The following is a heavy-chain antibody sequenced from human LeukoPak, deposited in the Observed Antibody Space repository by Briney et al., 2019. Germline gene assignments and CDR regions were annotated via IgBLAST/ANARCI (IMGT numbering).Heavy chain of an antibody. CDR1: GFTFSSYG. CDR3: AKDRYCSSTSCLYYFDY. V-gene: IGHV3-30*02. D-gene: IGHD2-2*01. CDR2: IRYDGSNK. J-gene: IGHJ4*02. Sequence: GGSLRLSCAASGFTFSSYGMHWVRQAPGKGLEWVAFIRYDGSNKYYADSVKGRFTISRDNSKNTLYLQMNSLRAEDTAVYYCAKDRYCSSTSCLYYFDYWGQGPLVTVSS.